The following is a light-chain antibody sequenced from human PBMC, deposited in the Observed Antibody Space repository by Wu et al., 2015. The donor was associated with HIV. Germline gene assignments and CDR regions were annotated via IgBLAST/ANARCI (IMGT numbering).Light chain of an antibody. CDR3: QQYDRWRT. Sequence: EIVLTQSPGTLSLSPGERATLSCRASQSVSSSYLAWYQQKPGQAPRLVIYGASSRATGIPDRFSGSGSGTDFTLTISRLEPEDFAFYYCQQYDRWRTFGQGTKV. CDR2: GAS. CDR1: QSVSSSY. V-gene: IGKV3-20*01. J-gene: IGKJ1*01.